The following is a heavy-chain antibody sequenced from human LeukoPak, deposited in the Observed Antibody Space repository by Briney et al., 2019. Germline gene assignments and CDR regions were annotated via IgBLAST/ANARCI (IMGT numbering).Heavy chain of an antibody. D-gene: IGHD5-24*01. V-gene: IGHV1-69*04. J-gene: IGHJ4*02. Sequence: SVKVSCKASGGTFISYAISWVRQAPGQGLEWMGRIIPIFGIANYAQKFQGRVTITADKSTSTAYMELSSLRSEDTAVYYCARGGSRDGYNFQFDYWGQGTLVTVSS. CDR1: GGTFISYA. CDR3: ARGGSRDGYNFQFDY. CDR2: IIPIFGIA.